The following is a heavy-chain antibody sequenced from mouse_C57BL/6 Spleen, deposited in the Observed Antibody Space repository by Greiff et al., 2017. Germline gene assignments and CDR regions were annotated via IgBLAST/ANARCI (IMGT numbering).Heavy chain of an antibody. CDR2: IYPGDGDT. CDR1: GYAFSSSW. D-gene: IGHD2-4*01. V-gene: IGHV1-82*01. Sequence: QVQLQQSGPELVKPGASVKISCKASGYAFSSSWMNWVKQRPGKGLEWIGRIYPGDGDTNYNGKFKGKATLTADKSSSTAYMQLSSLTSEDSAVYFCARGGGLRPHYYAMDYWGQGTSVTVSS. CDR3: ARGGGLRPHYYAMDY. J-gene: IGHJ4*01.